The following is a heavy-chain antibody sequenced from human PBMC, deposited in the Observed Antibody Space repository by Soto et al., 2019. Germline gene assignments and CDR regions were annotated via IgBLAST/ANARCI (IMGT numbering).Heavy chain of an antibody. J-gene: IGHJ5*02. CDR1: GFSFNSYD. CDR2: ISARGGSS. D-gene: IGHD5-12*01. Sequence: EVQLLESGGGLVQPGGSLRLACAASGFSFNSYDMVWVRQAPGKGLEWVSVISARGGSSYFADSMKGRFTTTRDNYKNVLSLEMNNRRADDTATYFCATGSIEYSASDDRWGQGTLVLVSS. V-gene: IGHV3-23*01. CDR3: ATGSIEYSASDDR.